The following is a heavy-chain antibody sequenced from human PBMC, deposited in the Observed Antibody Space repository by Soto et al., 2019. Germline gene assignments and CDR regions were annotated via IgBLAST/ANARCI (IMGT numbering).Heavy chain of an antibody. J-gene: IGHJ4*02. D-gene: IGHD3-9*01. Sequence: EVQLLESGGGLVQPGGSLRLSCAASGFTFSSYAMSWFRQAPGKGLEWVSAISGSGGSTYYADSVKGRFTIARDNSKNTLYLQMNSLRAEDTAVYYCAGNNYDIWTGYDYWGQGTLVTVSS. CDR3: AGNNYDIWTGYDY. CDR2: ISGSGGST. V-gene: IGHV3-23*01. CDR1: GFTFSSYA.